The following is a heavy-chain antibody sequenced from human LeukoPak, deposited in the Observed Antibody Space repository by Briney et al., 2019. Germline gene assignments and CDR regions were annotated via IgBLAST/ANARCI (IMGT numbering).Heavy chain of an antibody. CDR2: ISSSSSYI. D-gene: IGHD3-22*01. CDR1: GFTFSSYS. CDR3: ARDTYYYDSSGYID. V-gene: IGHV3-21*01. Sequence: GGSPRLSCAAPGFTFSSYSMNWVRQAPGKGLEWVSSISSSSSYIYYADSVKGRFTISRDNAKNSLYLQMNSLRAEDTAVYYCARDTYYYDSSGYIDWGQGTLVTVSS. J-gene: IGHJ4*02.